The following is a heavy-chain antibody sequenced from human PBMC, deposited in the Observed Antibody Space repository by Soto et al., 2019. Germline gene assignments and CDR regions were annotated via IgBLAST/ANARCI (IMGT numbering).Heavy chain of an antibody. CDR3: ARLDYDILTGYY. V-gene: IGHV4-39*01. D-gene: IGHD3-9*01. CDR2: IYYSGST. Sequence: SETLSLTCTVSGGSISSSSYYWGWIRQPPGKGLEWIGSIYYSGSTYYNPSLKSRVTISVDTSKNQFSLKLSSVTAADTAVYYCARLDYDILTGYYWGQGTLVTVSS. CDR1: GGSISSSSYY. J-gene: IGHJ4*02.